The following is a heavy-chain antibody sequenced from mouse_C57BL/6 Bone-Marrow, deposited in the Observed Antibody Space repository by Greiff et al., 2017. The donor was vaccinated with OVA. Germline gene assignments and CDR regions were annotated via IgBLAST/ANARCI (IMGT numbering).Heavy chain of an antibody. CDR2: ISSGSSTI. CDR1: GFTFSDYG. CDR3: ANLIGYAMDY. V-gene: IGHV5-17*01. J-gene: IGHJ4*01. Sequence: EVHLVESGGGLVKPGGSLKLSCAASGFTFSDYGMHWVRQAPEKGLEWVAYISSGSSTIYYADTVKGRFTISRDNAKNTLFLQMTSLRSEDTAMYYCANLIGYAMDYWGQGTSVTVSS.